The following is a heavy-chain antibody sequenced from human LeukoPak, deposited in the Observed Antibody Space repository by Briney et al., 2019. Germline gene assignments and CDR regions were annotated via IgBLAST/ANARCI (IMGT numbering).Heavy chain of an antibody. J-gene: IGHJ4*02. V-gene: IGHV4-34*01. CDR3: ARDVAFDY. CDR2: INHSGST. Sequence: SETLSLTCAVYGGSFSGYYWSWIRQPPGKGLEWIGEINHSGSTNYNPSLKSRVTISVDTSKNQFSLKLSSVTAADTAVYYRARDVAFDYWGQGTLVTVSS. CDR1: GGSFSGYY. D-gene: IGHD5-12*01.